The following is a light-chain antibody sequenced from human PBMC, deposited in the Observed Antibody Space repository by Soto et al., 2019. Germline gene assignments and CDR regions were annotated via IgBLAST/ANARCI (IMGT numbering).Light chain of an antibody. CDR1: QSISSW. V-gene: IGKV1-5*01. CDR3: LGLT. CDR2: DAS. Sequence: DIQMTQSPSTLSASVGDRVTITCRASQSISSWLAWYQQKPGKAPKLLIYDASSLESGVPSRFSGSGSGTEFTLTISSLQPADFATYYCLGLTFGGGPKVEIK. J-gene: IGKJ4*01.